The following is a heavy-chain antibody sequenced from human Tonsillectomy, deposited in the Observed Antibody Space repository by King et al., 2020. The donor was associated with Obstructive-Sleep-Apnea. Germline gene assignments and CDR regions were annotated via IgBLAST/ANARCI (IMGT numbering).Heavy chain of an antibody. V-gene: IGHV1-69*09. CDR3: ARAPDRIAVAGFFDY. CDR2: IIPILGIA. CDR1: GGTFSSYA. J-gene: IGHJ4*02. Sequence: QLVQSGAEVKKPGSSVKVSCKASGGTFSSYAISWVRQAPGQGLEWMGGIIPILGIANYAQKFQGRVTITADKSTSTAYMELSSLRSEDTAVYYCARAPDRIAVAGFFDYWGQGTLVTVSS. D-gene: IGHD6-19*01.